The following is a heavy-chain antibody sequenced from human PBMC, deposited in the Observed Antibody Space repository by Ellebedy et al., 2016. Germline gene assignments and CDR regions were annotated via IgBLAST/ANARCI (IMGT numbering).Heavy chain of an antibody. CDR3: TSEYYFH. V-gene: IGHV3-72*01. D-gene: IGHD3-10*01. CDR2: SRNKANSYIT. CDR1: GFTFSDHF. J-gene: IGHJ4*02. Sequence: GESLKISXAASGFTFSDHFMDWVRQAPGKGLEWVGRSRNKANSYITDYAASVKGRFTISRDDSKNSLYLQMNSLKTEDTAVYYRTSEYYFHWGQGTRVTVSS.